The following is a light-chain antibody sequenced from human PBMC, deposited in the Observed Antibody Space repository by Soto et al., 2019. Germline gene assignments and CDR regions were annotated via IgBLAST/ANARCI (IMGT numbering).Light chain of an antibody. CDR3: QQYYSLPVT. CDR2: WAS. CDR1: QSLLYRSNNKNY. J-gene: IGKJ4*01. V-gene: IGKV4-1*01. Sequence: DIVMIQSEDSLAVSLGARATINCKSSQSLLYRSNNKNYLAWYQKKPGQPPKLVISWASTRESGVPDRFSGSGSETDFTLTIRNLQAEDVAVYYCQQYYSLPVTFGGGTKVDIK.